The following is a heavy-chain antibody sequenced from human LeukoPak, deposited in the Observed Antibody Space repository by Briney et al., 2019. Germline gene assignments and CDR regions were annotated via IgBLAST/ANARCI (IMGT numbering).Heavy chain of an antibody. J-gene: IGHJ3*02. CDR2: INPSGGST. D-gene: IGHD6-19*01. CDR3: ARVREAVAGFDAFDI. V-gene: IGHV1-46*01. CDR1: GYTFTSYY. Sequence: ASVKVSCKASGYTFTSYYMHWVRQAPGQGLEWMGIINPSGGSTSYAQKFQGRVTMTRDMSTSTVYMELSSLRSEDTAVYYCARVREAVAGFDAFDIWGQGTMVTVSS.